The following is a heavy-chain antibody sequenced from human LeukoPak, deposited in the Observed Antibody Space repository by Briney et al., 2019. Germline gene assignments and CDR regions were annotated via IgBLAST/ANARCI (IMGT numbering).Heavy chain of an antibody. CDR2: ISSSSSYI. CDR1: GFTFSSYS. V-gene: IGHV3-21*01. J-gene: IGHJ4*02. CDR3: ARDRPNYYDSSGPEN. D-gene: IGHD3-22*01. Sequence: PGGSLGLSCAASGFTFSSYSMNWVRQAPGKGLEWVSSISSSSSYIYYADSVKGRFTISRDNAKNSLYLQMNSLRAEDTAVYYCARDRPNYYDSSGPENWGQGTLVTVSS.